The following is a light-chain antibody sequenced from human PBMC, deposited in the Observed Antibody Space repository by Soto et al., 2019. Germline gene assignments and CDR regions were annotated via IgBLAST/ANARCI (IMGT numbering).Light chain of an antibody. V-gene: IGKV3-20*01. CDR1: QSVSSY. CDR2: GAS. Sequence: EIVLTQSPGTLYLSPGERATLSCRASQSVSSYLAWYQQKPGQAPRLLIYGASSRATGIPDRFSGSGSGTDFTLSISRLEPEDFAVYYCQQYDSSPRTFGQGTKVEIK. J-gene: IGKJ1*01. CDR3: QQYDSSPRT.